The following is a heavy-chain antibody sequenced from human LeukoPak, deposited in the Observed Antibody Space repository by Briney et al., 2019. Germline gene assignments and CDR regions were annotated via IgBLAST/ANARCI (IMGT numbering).Heavy chain of an antibody. CDR2: INHSGST. CDR1: GGSFSGYY. CDR3: ARDYSSSWSPFDP. Sequence: KPSETLSLTCAVYGGSFSGYYWSWIRQPPGKGLEWIGEINHSGSTNYNPSLKSRVTISVDTSKNQFSLKLSSVTAADTAVYYCARDYSSSWSPFDPWGQGTLVTVSS. J-gene: IGHJ5*02. V-gene: IGHV4-34*01. D-gene: IGHD6-13*01.